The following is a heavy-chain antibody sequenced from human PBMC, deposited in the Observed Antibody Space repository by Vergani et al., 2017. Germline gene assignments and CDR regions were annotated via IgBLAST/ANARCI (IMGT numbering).Heavy chain of an antibody. D-gene: IGHD4-23*01. J-gene: IGHJ3*02. CDR3: ATASNRWHAFDI. CDR2: IYHSGST. V-gene: IGHV4-38-2*01. Sequence: QVQLQESGPGLVKPSETLSLTCAVSGYSISSGYYWGWIRQPPGKGLEWIGSIYHSGSTYYNPSLKSRVTISVDTSKNQFSLKLSSVTAADTAVYYCATASNRWHAFDIWGQGTMVTVSS. CDR1: GYSISSGYY.